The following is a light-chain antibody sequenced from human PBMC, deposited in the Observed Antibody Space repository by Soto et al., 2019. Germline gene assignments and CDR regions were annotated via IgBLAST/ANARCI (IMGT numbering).Light chain of an antibody. CDR3: QSYDSSLSGSDV. J-gene: IGLJ1*01. CDR1: SSNIGAGYD. V-gene: IGLV1-40*01. CDR2: GNS. Sequence: QSGLTQPPSVSGAPGQRVTISCTGSSSNIGAGYDVHWYQQLPGTAPKLLIYGNSNRPSGVPDRFSGSKSGTSASLAITGLQAEDEADYYCQSYDSSLSGSDVFGTGTKVTVL.